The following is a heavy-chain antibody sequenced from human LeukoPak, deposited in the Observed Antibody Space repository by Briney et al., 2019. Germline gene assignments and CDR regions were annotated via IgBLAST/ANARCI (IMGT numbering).Heavy chain of an antibody. Sequence: GGSLRLSCAASGFTFSSYWMHWVRQAPGKGLVWVSRINNEGSSTRYADSVKGRFTISRDNAKNSLYLQMNSLRAEDTAVYYCAKGRHMVRGVIITYYYYYMDVWGKGTTVTISS. V-gene: IGHV3-74*01. J-gene: IGHJ6*03. CDR1: GFTFSSYW. CDR3: AKGRHMVRGVIITYYYYYMDV. D-gene: IGHD3-10*01. CDR2: INNEGSST.